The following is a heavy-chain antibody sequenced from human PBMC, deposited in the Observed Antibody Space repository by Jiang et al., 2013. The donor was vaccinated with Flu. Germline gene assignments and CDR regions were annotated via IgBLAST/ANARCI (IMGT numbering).Heavy chain of an antibody. CDR3: ARGSITMIVVVPNDAFDI. CDR2: IYYSGST. D-gene: IGHD3-22*01. Sequence: CTVSGGSISSSSYYWGWIRQPPGRGLEWIGSIYYSGSTYYNPSLKSRVTISVDTSKNQFSLKLSSVTAADTAVYYCARGSITMIVVVPNDAFDIWGQGTMVTVSS. J-gene: IGHJ3*02. V-gene: IGHV4-39*01. CDR1: GGSISSSSYY.